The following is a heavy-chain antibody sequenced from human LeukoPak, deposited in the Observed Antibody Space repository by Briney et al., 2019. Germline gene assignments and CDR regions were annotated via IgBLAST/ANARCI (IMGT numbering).Heavy chain of an antibody. CDR2: INSDGSSA. CDR1: GFTFSTYW. Sequence: GGSLRLSCAASGFTFSTYWIHWVRQAPGKGLVWVSRINSDGSSATYADSVKGRFTISRDNAKNTLYLQMNSLRAEDTAVYYCARARHYCSGGSCYGSFDYWGQGTLVTVSS. D-gene: IGHD2-15*01. J-gene: IGHJ4*02. CDR3: ARARHYCSGGSCYGSFDY. V-gene: IGHV3-74*01.